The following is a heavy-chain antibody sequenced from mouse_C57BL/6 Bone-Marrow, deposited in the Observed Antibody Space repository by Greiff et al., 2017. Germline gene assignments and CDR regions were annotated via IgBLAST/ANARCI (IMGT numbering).Heavy chain of an antibody. D-gene: IGHD3-2*02. V-gene: IGHV1-9*01. Sequence: QVQLQQSGAELVKPGASVKLSCKASGYTFTGYWIEWVKQRPGHGLEWIGEILPGSGSTNYNEKFKGKATFTADTSSNTACMQLNCLTTEDSAIYNCARFQAGFAYWGQGTLVTVSA. CDR1: GYTFTGYW. J-gene: IGHJ3*01. CDR2: ILPGSGST. CDR3: ARFQAGFAY.